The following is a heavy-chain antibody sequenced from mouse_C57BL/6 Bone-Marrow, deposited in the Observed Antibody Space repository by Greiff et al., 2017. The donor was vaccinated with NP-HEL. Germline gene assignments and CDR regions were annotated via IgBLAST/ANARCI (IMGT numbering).Heavy chain of an antibody. D-gene: IGHD1-1*01. J-gene: IGHJ3*01. Sequence: VQLQQSGAELVKPGASVKVSCKASGYTFTSYWMHWVKQRPGQGLEWIGRIHPSDSDTNYNQKFKGKATLTVDKSSSTAYMQLSSLTSEDSAVYYCAIGHYGSSFAYWGQGTLVTVSA. CDR1: GYTFTSYW. CDR2: IHPSDSDT. CDR3: AIGHYGSSFAY. V-gene: IGHV1-74*01.